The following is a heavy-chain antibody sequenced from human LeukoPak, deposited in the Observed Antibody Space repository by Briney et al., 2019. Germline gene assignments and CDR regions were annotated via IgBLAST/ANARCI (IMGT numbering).Heavy chain of an antibody. V-gene: IGHV5-51*01. CDR2: IYPGDSDT. J-gene: IGHJ4*02. D-gene: IGHD3-9*01. CDR3: ARHVYKNYDILTDPDY. Sequence: GESLKISCKGSGYSFTSYWIGWVRQMPGKGLEWMGIIYPGDSDTRYSPSFQGQVTISADKSISTAYLQWSSLKASDTAMYYCARHVYKNYDILTDPDYWGQGTLVTVSS. CDR1: GYSFTSYW.